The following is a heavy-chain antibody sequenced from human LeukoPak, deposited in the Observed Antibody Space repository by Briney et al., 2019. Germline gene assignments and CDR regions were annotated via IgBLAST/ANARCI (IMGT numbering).Heavy chain of an antibody. D-gene: IGHD1-26*01. V-gene: IGHV3-7*01. CDR2: IKQDGSDT. J-gene: IGHJ6*03. Sequence: GASLRLSCAASGFTFSSYWMSWVRQAPGQGLEWMANIKQDGSDTYYVEYVKGRVTISRDNAKNSLYLQMHSLRSEDTAVYYCARDSGSYLRLYYYYYYMDVWGKGTTVTISS. CDR3: ARDSGSYLRLYYYYYYMDV. CDR1: GFTFSSYW.